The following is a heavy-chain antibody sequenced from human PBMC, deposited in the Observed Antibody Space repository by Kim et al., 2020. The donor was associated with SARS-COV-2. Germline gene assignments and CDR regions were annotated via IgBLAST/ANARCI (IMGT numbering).Heavy chain of an antibody. D-gene: IGHD3-10*01. CDR2: MGWNSVSI. J-gene: IGHJ4*01. V-gene: IGHV3-9*01. CDR1: GFKFGDYA. CDR3: AKGYNYYGSDSPLGGFD. Sequence: GGSLRLSCAPSGFKFGDYAMHWVRQAPGKGLEWVSGMGWNSVSIAYADSVKGRFTISRDNAKNSLYLQMNSLRAEDTALYYCAKGYNYYGSDSPLGGFD.